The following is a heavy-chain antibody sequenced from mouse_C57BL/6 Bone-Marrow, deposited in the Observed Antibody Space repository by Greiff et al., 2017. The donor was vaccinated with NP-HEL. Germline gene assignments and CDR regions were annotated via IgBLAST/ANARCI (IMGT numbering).Heavy chain of an antibody. CDR3: ARRDTIVTSYAMDY. Sequence: GKLMESGGDLVKPGGSLKLSCAASGFTFSSYGMSWVRQTPDKRLEWVATISSGGSYTYYPDSVKGRFTISRDNAKNTLYLQMSSLKSEDTAMYYCARRDTIVTSYAMDYWGQGTSVTVSS. V-gene: IGHV5-6*02. CDR1: GFTFSSYG. D-gene: IGHD2-5*01. J-gene: IGHJ4*01. CDR2: ISSGGSYT.